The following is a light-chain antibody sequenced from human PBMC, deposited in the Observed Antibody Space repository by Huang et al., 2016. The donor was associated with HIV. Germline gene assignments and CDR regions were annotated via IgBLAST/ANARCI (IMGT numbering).Light chain of an antibody. V-gene: IGKV2-28*01. J-gene: IGKJ4*01. CDR3: MQALQTPLT. CDR2: VAS. CDR1: QIPLHRNGNNY. Sequence: DIVMTQSPLSLSVTPGEPASISCRSSQIPLHRNGNNYLDWYLQKPGQSPQLLFYVASSRASGIPDRFNGSGSGTDFTLKISRVEAEDVGVYYCMQALQTPLTFGGGTKVEVK.